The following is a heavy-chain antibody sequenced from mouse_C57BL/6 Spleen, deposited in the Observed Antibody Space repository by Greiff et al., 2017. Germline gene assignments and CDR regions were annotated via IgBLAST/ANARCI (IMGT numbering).Heavy chain of an antibody. CDR1: GFTFSDAW. Sequence: EVKLLQPGGGLVQPGGSMKLSCAASGFTFSDAWMAWVRQSPEKGLEWVAEIRNKATNHATYDAVSVKGRFTISRDDSTGNIYLQMNSSRSEDTGIYDCTRREYCGGSYNYAMDYWGQGTSVTVSS. CDR3: TRREYCGGSYNYAMDY. CDR2: IRNKATNHAT. D-gene: IGHD1-1*01. V-gene: IGHV6-6*01. J-gene: IGHJ4*01.